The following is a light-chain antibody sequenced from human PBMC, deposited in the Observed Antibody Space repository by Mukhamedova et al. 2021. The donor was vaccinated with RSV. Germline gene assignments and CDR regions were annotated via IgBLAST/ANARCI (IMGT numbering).Light chain of an antibody. J-gene: IGKJ2*01. Sequence: WYQRRVHGKAPKRLIYAASSLQSGVPSRFSGSESGTEFTLTISSLQPEDFPTYYCLQHNSYPRTFGQGTKLEIK. V-gene: IGKV1-17*01. CDR2: AAS. CDR3: LQHNSYPRT.